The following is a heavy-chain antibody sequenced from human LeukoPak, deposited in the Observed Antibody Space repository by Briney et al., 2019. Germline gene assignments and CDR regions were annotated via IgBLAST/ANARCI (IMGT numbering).Heavy chain of an antibody. V-gene: IGHV4-4*07. CDR2: IYTSGST. D-gene: IGHD3-22*01. J-gene: IGHJ6*02. CDR3: ARVKKDYYDSSGSYGMDV. CDR1: GGSISSYY. Sequence: SETLSLTCAVSGGSISSYYWSWIRQPAGKGLEWIGRIYTSGSTNYNPSLKSRVTMSVDTSKNQFSLKLSSVTAADTAVYYCARVKKDYYDSSGSYGMDVWGQGTTVTVSS.